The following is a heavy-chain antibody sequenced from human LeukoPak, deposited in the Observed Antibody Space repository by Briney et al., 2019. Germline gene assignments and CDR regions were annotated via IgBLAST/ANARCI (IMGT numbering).Heavy chain of an antibody. CDR2: IKQDGSEK. Sequence: PGGSLRLSCAASGFTFSSYWMSWVRQAPGKGLEWVANIKQDGSEKYYVDSVKGRFTISRDNAKNPLYLQMNSLRAEDTAVYYCAKATTEQWLVLDYWGQGTLVTVSS. CDR1: GFTFSSYW. V-gene: IGHV3-7*01. D-gene: IGHD6-19*01. CDR3: AKATTEQWLVLDY. J-gene: IGHJ4*02.